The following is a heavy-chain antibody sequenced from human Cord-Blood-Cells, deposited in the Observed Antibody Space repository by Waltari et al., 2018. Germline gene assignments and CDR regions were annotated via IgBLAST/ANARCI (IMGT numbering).Heavy chain of an antibody. CDR2: IYYSGST. J-gene: IGHJ5*02. D-gene: IGHD6-6*01. Sequence: QVQLQESGPGLVKPSQTLSLTCTVSGGSISSGDYYWSWIRQPPGKGLEWIGYIYYSGSTSYNPSLKSRVTISVDTSKNQFSRKLSSVTAADTAVYYCARASGMGQLGNNWFDPWGQGTLVTVSS. V-gene: IGHV4-30-4*08. CDR3: ARASGMGQLGNNWFDP. CDR1: GGSISSGDYY.